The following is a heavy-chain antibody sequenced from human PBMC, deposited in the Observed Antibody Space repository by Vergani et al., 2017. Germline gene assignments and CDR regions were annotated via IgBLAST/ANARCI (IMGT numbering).Heavy chain of an antibody. CDR1: GYTFTSYY. V-gene: IGHV1-46*01. CDR2: INPSGGST. J-gene: IGHJ5*02. CDR3: ARGCGSTSCYKRGEDWFDP. Sequence: QVQLVRSGAEVKKPGASVKVSCQASGYTFTSYYIHWVRQAPGQGLEWMGIINPSGGSTNYAQKFQGRVTMTRDTSTSTVFMELSSLRSEDTAVYYCARGCGSTSCYKRGEDWFDPWGQGTLVTVSS. D-gene: IGHD2-2*02.